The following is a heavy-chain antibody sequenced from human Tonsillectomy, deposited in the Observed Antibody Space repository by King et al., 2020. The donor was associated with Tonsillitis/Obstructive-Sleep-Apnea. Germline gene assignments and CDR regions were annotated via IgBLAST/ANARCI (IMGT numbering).Heavy chain of an antibody. Sequence: VQLVQSGGGLVQPGRSLRLSCAASGFTFDDYAMHWVRQAPGKGLEWVSGISWNSGSIGYADSVKGRFTISRDNAKNSLYLQMNSLRAEDTALYYCAKDMRSRYYDSSGSGAFDIWGQGTMVTVSS. CDR1: GFTFDDYA. D-gene: IGHD3-22*01. CDR3: AKDMRSRYYDSSGSGAFDI. V-gene: IGHV3-9*01. J-gene: IGHJ3*02. CDR2: ISWNSGSI.